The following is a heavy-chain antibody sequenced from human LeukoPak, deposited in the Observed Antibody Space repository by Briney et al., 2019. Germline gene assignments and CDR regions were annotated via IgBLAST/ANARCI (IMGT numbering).Heavy chain of an antibody. CDR2: TSYDETNK. CDR3: AKGLPPLDY. V-gene: IGHV3-30-3*01. Sequence: QPGGSLRLSCAASGFTFNTYAMHWVRQAPGKGLEWVALTSYDETNKQYADSVKGRFTISRDNSKNTLYLQMNNLRVEDTAVYYWAKGLPPLDYWGQGTLVTVSS. CDR1: GFTFNTYA. J-gene: IGHJ4*02.